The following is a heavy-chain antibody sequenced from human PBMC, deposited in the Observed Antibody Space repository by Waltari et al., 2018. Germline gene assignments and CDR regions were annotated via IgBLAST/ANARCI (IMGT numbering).Heavy chain of an antibody. CDR3: ARHEPAAGEVLDY. Sequence: QVQLVQSGAEVKKPGASVKVSCKASGYTFTGYYMHWVRQAPGQGLGWRGRINLNTGNPHYEQKLQGRVTMTRDTSISTAYMDLSRLGSDDTAVYYCARHEPAAGEVLDYWGQGTLVTVSS. CDR1: GYTFTGYY. D-gene: IGHD6-13*01. J-gene: IGHJ4*02. V-gene: IGHV1-2*06. CDR2: INLNTGNP.